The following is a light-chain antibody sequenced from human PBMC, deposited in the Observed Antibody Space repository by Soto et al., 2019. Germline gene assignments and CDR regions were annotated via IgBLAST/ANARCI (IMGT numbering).Light chain of an antibody. V-gene: IGKV3-11*01. CDR1: QSVSSN. J-gene: IGKJ4*01. CDR3: QQRSKWPPT. Sequence: EIVLTQSPATLSLSPGERGTLSCRASQSVSSNLAWYQQKPGQAPRLLIYSASNRATGIPARFSGSGSGTDFTPTSSSLEPEDVSHYYWQQRSKWPPTFGGGTKVEIK. CDR2: SAS.